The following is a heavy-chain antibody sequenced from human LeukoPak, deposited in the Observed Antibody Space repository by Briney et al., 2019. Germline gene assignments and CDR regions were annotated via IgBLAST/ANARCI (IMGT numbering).Heavy chain of an antibody. CDR2: ISNSGGST. J-gene: IGHJ4*02. CDR1: GFTFSSYA. V-gene: IGHV3-23*01. CDR3: AKAYYGDYYNY. D-gene: IGHD4-17*01. Sequence: PGGSLRLSCAASGFTFSSYAMSWVRQAPGKGLEWVSGISNSGGSTYYADSVKGRFTISRDNSKNTLYLQMNSLRAEDTAVYYCAKAYYGDYYNYWGQGTLVTVSS.